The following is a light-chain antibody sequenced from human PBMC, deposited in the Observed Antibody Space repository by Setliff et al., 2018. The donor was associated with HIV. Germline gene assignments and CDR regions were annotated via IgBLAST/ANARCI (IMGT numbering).Light chain of an antibody. CDR1: SSDVGGYDY. J-gene: IGLJ1*01. CDR3: SSYTSSSTEV. Sequence: QSVLTQPASVSGSPGQSITISCTGASSDVGGYDYVSWYQQQPGKAPKLMIYDVSIRPSGVSNRFSGSKSGNTASLTISGLQAEDEADYYCSSYTSSSTEVFGTGTKVTVL. CDR2: DVS. V-gene: IGLV2-14*03.